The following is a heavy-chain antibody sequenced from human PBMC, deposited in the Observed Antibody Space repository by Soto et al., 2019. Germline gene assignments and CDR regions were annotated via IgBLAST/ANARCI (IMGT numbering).Heavy chain of an antibody. J-gene: IGHJ5*02. CDR2: IWYDGSNK. Sequence: QVQLVESGGGVVQPGRSLRLSCAASGFTFSSYGMHWVRQAPGKGLEWVAVIWYDGSNKYYADSVKGRFTISRDNSKNTLYLQMNSLRAEDTAVYYCAREMGQYYDILTGYSSTTDNWFDPWGQGTLVTVSS. CDR1: GFTFSSYG. D-gene: IGHD3-9*01. V-gene: IGHV3-33*01. CDR3: AREMGQYYDILTGYSSTTDNWFDP.